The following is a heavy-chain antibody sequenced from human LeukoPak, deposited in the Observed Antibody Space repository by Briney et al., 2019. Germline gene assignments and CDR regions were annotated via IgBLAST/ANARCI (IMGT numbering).Heavy chain of an antibody. CDR1: GGSIRRYY. CDR3: ARDHKYSSSSGFDY. D-gene: IGHD6-6*01. CDR2: IYYSGST. Sequence: SETLSLTCTVSGGSIRRYYWSWIRQPPGKGLEWIGYIYYSGSTNYNPSLKSRVTISVDTSKNQFSLKLSSVTAADTAVYYCARDHKYSSSSGFDYWGQGTLVTVSS. J-gene: IGHJ4*02. V-gene: IGHV4-59*01.